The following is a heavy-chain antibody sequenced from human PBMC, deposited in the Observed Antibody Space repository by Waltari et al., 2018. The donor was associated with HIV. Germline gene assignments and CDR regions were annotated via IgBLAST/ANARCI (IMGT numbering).Heavy chain of an antibody. V-gene: IGHV3-21*01. CDR3: ARDSRDNSWSLNFFDP. CDR2: ISSSGTFT. J-gene: IGHJ5*02. Sequence: EVPLVESGGGPVKPAGSLRPPCGASAFLFNSNSRNWARQAPGKGLEWISSISSSGTFTHYADSVKGRFTISRDNANKSVYLQMNSLRAEDTAVYYCARDSRDNSWSLNFFDPWGQGTLVTVSS. CDR1: AFLFNSNS. D-gene: IGHD6-13*01.